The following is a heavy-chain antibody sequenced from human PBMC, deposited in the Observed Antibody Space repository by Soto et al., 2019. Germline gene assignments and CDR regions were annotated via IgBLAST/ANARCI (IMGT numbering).Heavy chain of an antibody. CDR2: IRSKAYGGTK. CDR1: GFTFGDYA. Sequence: GGSLRLSCTASGFTFGDYAMSWFRQAPGKGVEWVGFIRSKAYGGTKEYAASVKGRFTISRDDSKSIAYLQMNSLKTEDTAVYYCTRDRSGSSSWYSFWYYYYGMDVWGQGTTVTVSS. V-gene: IGHV3-49*03. J-gene: IGHJ6*02. CDR3: TRDRSGSSSWYSFWYYYYGMDV. D-gene: IGHD6-13*01.